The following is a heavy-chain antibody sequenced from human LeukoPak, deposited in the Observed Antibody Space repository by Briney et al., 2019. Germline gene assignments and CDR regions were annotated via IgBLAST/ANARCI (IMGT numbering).Heavy chain of an antibody. Sequence: SETLSLTCAVYGGSFSGYYWSWIRQPPGKGLEWIGEINHSGSTNYNPSLKSRVTISVDTSKNQLSLKLSSVTAADTAVYYCARFHDSSGYYPKYYFDYWGQGTLVAVSS. D-gene: IGHD3-22*01. CDR3: ARFHDSSGYYPKYYFDY. J-gene: IGHJ4*02. V-gene: IGHV4-34*01. CDR2: INHSGST. CDR1: GGSFSGYY.